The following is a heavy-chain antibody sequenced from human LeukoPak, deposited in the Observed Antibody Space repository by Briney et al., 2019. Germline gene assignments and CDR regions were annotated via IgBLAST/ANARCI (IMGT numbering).Heavy chain of an antibody. D-gene: IGHD2/OR15-2a*01. V-gene: IGHV3-15*01. Sequence: GGSLRLSCAGSGFTFSYAWMTWVRQAPGKGLGWVGLIKTRTDGETTDYAAPVKGGFTISRDDSKSTVYLQMNSLKTEDTGVYYCCSVRSKADYSLVYWGQGTLVTVSS. CDR1: GFTFSYAW. CDR3: CSVRSKADYSLVY. CDR2: IKTRTDGETT. J-gene: IGHJ4*02.